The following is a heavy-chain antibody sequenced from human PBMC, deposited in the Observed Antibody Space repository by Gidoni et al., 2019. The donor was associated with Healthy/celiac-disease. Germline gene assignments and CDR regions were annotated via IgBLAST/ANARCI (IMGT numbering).Heavy chain of an antibody. J-gene: IGHJ4*02. D-gene: IGHD5-18*01. CDR1: GFTFSSYA. V-gene: IGHV3-23*01. Sequence: EVQLLESGGGLVQPGGSLRLSCAASGFTFSSYAMSWVRQAPGKGLEWVSAISGSGGSTYYADSVKGRFTISRDNSKNTLYLQMNSLRAEDTAVYYCAKVKSPAYTAMVAEADYYFDYWGQGTLVTVSS. CDR3: AKVKSPAYTAMVAEADYYFDY. CDR2: ISGSGGST.